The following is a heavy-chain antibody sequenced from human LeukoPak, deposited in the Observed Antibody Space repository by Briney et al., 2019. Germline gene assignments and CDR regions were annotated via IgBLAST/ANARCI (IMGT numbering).Heavy chain of an antibody. J-gene: IGHJ1*01. CDR1: GFTFNSCW. CDR3: ATWGDTTAEYFQR. Sequence: GGSLRLSCVVSGFTFNSCWMNWVRQAPGKGLEWVAHINPDGRDTYYADSVKGRFTISRDNAQNSMYLRMNSLRVEDTAVYYCATWGDTTAEYFQRWGQGTLVTVSS. D-gene: IGHD2-21*02. CDR2: INPDGRDT. V-gene: IGHV3-7*01.